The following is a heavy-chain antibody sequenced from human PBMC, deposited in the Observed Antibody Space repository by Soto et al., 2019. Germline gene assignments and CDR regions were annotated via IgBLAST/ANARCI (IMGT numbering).Heavy chain of an antibody. CDR3: ARGRGYYSDPYNWFDP. Sequence: PSETLSLTCAVYGGSFSGYYWSWIRQPPGKGLEWIGEINHSGSTNYNPSLKSRVTISVDTSKNQFSLKLSSVTAADTAVYYCARGRGYYSDPYNWFDPWGQGTLVTV. J-gene: IGHJ5*02. V-gene: IGHV4-34*01. D-gene: IGHD3-10*01. CDR1: GGSFSGYY. CDR2: INHSGST.